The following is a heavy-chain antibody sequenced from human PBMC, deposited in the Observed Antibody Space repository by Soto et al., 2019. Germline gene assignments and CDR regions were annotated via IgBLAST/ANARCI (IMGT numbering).Heavy chain of an antibody. CDR1: GFTFESYG. CDR2: ISHEGARK. Sequence: QGQLVESGGGVVQPGRSLTLSCRASGFTFESYGMHWVRQAPGKGLDWVAVISHEGARKNYADSVKGRFIVSRDNSKDTLYLQLNRLTSEDTGVYHCAKRQGQAWSRDYFYYYGMDVWGRGTTVTVSS. V-gene: IGHV3-30*18. J-gene: IGHJ6*02. CDR3: AKRQGQAWSRDYFYYYGMDV. D-gene: IGHD1-26*01.